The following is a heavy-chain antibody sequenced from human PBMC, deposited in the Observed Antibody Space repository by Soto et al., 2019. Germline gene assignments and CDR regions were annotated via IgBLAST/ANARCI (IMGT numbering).Heavy chain of an antibody. CDR1: GGTFSSYA. D-gene: IGHD6-13*01. J-gene: IGHJ4*02. Sequence: QVQLVQSGAEVKKPGSSVKVSCKASGGTFSSYAISWXXXAXGQGLEWMGGIIPIFGTANYAQKFQGRVTITADKSTSTAYMELSSLRSEDTAVYYCASTPRSSAADDYWGQGTLVTVSS. CDR2: IIPIFGTA. CDR3: ASTPRSSAADDY. V-gene: IGHV1-69*06.